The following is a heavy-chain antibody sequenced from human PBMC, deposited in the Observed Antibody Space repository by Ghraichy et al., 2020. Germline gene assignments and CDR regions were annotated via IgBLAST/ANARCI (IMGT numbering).Heavy chain of an antibody. CDR1: GFTFSTYW. Sequence: LSLTCAASGFTFSTYWMHWVRQAPGKGLVWVSRLTADGSSTVYADSVKGRFTISRDNAKNTLYLQMNSLSAEDTAVYYCASSPVTTYGTALDYWGQGTLVTVSS. V-gene: IGHV3-74*01. CDR3: ASSPVTTYGTALDY. CDR2: LTADGSST. J-gene: IGHJ4*02. D-gene: IGHD4-17*01.